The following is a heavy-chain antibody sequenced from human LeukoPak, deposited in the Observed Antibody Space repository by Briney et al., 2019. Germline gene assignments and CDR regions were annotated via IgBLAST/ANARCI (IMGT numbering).Heavy chain of an antibody. CDR3: ARSSGSRYYIDY. CDR1: SGSISTYY. Sequence: ETLSLTCTVSSGSISTYYWSWIRQPPGKRLEWIGFIHYTGSTNYNPSLKSRVTISVDTSKNQFSLKLNSVTAADTAVYFCARSSGSRYYIDYWGQGTLVTVSS. J-gene: IGHJ4*02. CDR2: IHYTGST. D-gene: IGHD1-26*01. V-gene: IGHV4-59*01.